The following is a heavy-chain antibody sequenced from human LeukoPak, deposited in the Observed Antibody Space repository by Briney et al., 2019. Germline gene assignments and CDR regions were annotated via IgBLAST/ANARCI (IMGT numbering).Heavy chain of an antibody. CDR1: GGPFSDFH. J-gene: IGHJ6*03. D-gene: IGHD3-3*01. Sequence: SETLSLTCGVSGGPFSDFHWSWIRQPPGKGLEWIGEIDHTGNTNYNPSLKSRVTISVDTSKNQFSLNLTSVTAADTAIFYCARARFGGHTYRYMDVWDKGTTVTVSS. CDR3: ARARFGGHTYRYMDV. V-gene: IGHV4-34*01. CDR2: IDHTGNT.